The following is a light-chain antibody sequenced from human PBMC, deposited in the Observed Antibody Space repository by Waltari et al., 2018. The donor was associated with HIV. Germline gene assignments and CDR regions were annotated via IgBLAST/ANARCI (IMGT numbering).Light chain of an antibody. CDR1: QDIGHD. Sequence: DIQMTQSPSSLSASVGDRVSMTCRATQDIGHDLAWYQHRPGSGPRRLICGASTLQRGVPPRFIGRGSGTDFTLIINNLQPDDLATYYSLQNNTFLITFGQGTKVEI. J-gene: IGKJ2*01. CDR2: GAS. CDR3: LQNNTFLIT. V-gene: IGKV1-17*02.